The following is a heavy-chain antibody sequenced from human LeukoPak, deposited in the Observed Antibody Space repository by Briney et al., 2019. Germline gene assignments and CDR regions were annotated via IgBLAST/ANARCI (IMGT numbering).Heavy chain of an antibody. J-gene: IGHJ4*02. V-gene: IGHV4-34*01. CDR2: INHSGST. D-gene: IGHD3-10*01. CDR3: ARNGVLWSLRYYFDY. Sequence: SETLSLTCTVSGGSISSYYWSWIRQPPGKGLEWIGEINHSGSTNYNPSLKSRVTISVDTSKNQFSLKLSSVTAADTAVYYCARNGVLWSLRYYFDYWGQGTLVTVSS. CDR1: GGSISSYY.